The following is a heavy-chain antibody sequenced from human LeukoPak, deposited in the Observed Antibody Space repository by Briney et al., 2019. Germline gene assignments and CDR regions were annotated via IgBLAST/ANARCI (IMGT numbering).Heavy chain of an antibody. D-gene: IGHD3-22*01. CDR3: ASAGDTSDYFYFSAFDI. V-gene: IGHV5-51*01. J-gene: IGHJ3*02. Sequence: GESLKISCQGSGYSFTNSWIGWVRQMPGKGLEWMGIIYPGDSDTTYSPSFQGQVTISADKSISTAHLQWSSLKASDTAMYYCASAGDTSDYFYFSAFDIWGQGTMVTVSS. CDR1: GYSFTNSW. CDR2: IYPGDSDT.